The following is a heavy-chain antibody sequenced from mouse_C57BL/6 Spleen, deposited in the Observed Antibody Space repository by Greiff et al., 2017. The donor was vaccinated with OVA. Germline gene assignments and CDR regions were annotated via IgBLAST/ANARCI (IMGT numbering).Heavy chain of an antibody. V-gene: IGHV2-5*01. J-gene: IGHJ1*03. CDR1: GFSLTSYG. CDR3: AKNYGGPYGSSYPYWYFDV. Sequence: QVQLQQSGPGLVQPSQSLSITCTVSGFSLTSYGVHWVRQSPGKGLEWLGVIWRGGSTDYNAAFMSRLSITKDNSKSQVFFKMNSLQADDTAIYYCAKNYGGPYGSSYPYWYFDVWGTGTTVTVSS. D-gene: IGHD1-1*01. CDR2: IWRGGST.